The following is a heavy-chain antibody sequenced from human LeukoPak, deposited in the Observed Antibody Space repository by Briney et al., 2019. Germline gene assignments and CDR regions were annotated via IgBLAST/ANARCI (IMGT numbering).Heavy chain of an antibody. J-gene: IGHJ5*02. CDR3: TRDREVTKGNWFGP. CDR1: GFTFSSYA. D-gene: IGHD4-17*01. Sequence: GGSLRLSCAASGFTFSSYAMSWVRQTPGKGLEWVAMIWYDGSKKNYADSVKGRFTLSRDNSKNTVYLEMNSLRVEDTAVYYCTRDREVTKGNWFGPWGQGTLVTVSS. CDR2: IWYDGSKK. V-gene: IGHV3-33*08.